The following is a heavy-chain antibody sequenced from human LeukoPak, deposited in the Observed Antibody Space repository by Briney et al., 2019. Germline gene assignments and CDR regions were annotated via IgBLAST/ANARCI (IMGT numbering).Heavy chain of an antibody. CDR1: GFTFSSYS. CDR2: LSSSSRYI. D-gene: IGHD3-10*01. J-gene: IGHJ4*02. V-gene: IGHV3-21*01. Sequence: SAGTLCCSCAASGFTFSSYSMNWVRQAPGKGLEWVSSLSSSSRYIYYADSVKGRFTISRDNDMNSLNLQMNNLRADDTAVYYCARVGSGSYTFDYWGQGTLVTVSS. CDR3: ARVGSGSYTFDY.